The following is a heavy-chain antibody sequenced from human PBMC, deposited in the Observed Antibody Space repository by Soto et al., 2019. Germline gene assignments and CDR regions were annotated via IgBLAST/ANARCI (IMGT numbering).Heavy chain of an antibody. D-gene: IGHD6-13*01. Sequence: QVQLVQSGAEVKKPGASVQVSCKASGYTFTGYYMHWVRQAPGQVLEWMGWINPNSGGTNYAQKFQGWVTMTRDTSISTAYMELSRLSSDDTAVYYCARGIAAAGTSAVDIWGQGTMVTVSS. J-gene: IGHJ3*02. CDR2: INPNSGGT. CDR1: GYTFTGYY. CDR3: ARGIAAAGTSAVDI. V-gene: IGHV1-2*04.